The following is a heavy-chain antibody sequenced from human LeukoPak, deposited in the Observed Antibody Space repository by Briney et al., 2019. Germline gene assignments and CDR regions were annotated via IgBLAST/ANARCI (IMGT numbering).Heavy chain of an antibody. CDR3: ARDRGTWNDDGFDY. Sequence: SETLSLTCSVSAYSISSGYYWGWIRQPPGKGLEWIGSIHHTGYTFYNPSVKSRITISVETSKNQFSLKLSSVTAADTAVYYCARDRGTWNDDGFDYWGQGTLVTVSS. CDR1: AYSISSGYY. V-gene: IGHV4-38-2*02. CDR2: IHHTGYT. D-gene: IGHD1-1*01. J-gene: IGHJ4*02.